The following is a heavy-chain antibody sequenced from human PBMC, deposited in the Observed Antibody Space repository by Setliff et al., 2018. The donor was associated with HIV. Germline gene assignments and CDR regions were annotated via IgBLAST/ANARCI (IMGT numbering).Heavy chain of an antibody. Sequence: SETLSLTCAVSGYSISSSYWWGWIRQPPGKGLEWIGYIYNNRGTYYNPSLKSRVTMSVDTSNNQFFLKLRSVTAVDTAVYYCARSPLWFGKADWYVDLWGRGTLVTVSS. CDR1: GYSISSSYW. J-gene: IGHJ2*01. CDR3: ARSPLWFGKADWYVDL. D-gene: IGHD3-10*01. V-gene: IGHV4-28*01. CDR2: IYNNRGT.